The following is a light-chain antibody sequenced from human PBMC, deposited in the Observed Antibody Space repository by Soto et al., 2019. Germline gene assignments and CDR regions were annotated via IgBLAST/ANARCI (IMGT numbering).Light chain of an antibody. Sequence: EMVMTQSPATLSVSPGYGATLSCRASQSVGSNLAWFQQKPGQAPSLLIYGASTRATGIPARFSGSGSGTEFTLTISSLQSEDFAVYYCQQYYNWPRTFGQGTKLEIK. CDR2: GAS. CDR3: QQYYNWPRT. J-gene: IGKJ2*01. CDR1: QSVGSN. V-gene: IGKV3-15*01.